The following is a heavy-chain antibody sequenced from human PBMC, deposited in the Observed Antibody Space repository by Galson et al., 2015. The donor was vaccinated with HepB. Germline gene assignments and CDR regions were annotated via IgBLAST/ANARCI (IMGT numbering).Heavy chain of an antibody. Sequence: SLRLSCAASGFTFSSYGMHWVRQAPGKGLEWVAVIWYDGSNKYYADSVKGRFTISRDNSKNTLYLQMNSLKASDTAMYYCARQLPVRDYDSPEHGMDVWGQGTTVTVSS. V-gene: IGHV3-33*01. D-gene: IGHD3-3*01. CDR1: GFTFSSYG. CDR2: IWYDGSNK. CDR3: ARQLPVRDYDSPEHGMDV. J-gene: IGHJ6*02.